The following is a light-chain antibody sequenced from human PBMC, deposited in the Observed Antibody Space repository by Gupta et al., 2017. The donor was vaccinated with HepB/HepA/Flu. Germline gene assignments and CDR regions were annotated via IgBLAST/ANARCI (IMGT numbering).Light chain of an antibody. Sequence: EIVLTQSPGTLSLSPGERATLSCRASQSVSSYLSWYQQKPGQAPRLLIYGASGRATGIPDRFSGSGSGTDFTLAISRLEPEDFAVYYCQQYGSSLTFGQGTRLEIK. V-gene: IGKV3-20*01. CDR2: GAS. J-gene: IGKJ5*01. CDR1: QSVSSY. CDR3: QQYGSSLT.